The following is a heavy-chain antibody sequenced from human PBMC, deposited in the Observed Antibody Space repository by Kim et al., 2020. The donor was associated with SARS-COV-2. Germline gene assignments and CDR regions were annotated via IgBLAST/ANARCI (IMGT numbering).Heavy chain of an antibody. CDR3: ARDLYSCYYDSSGYPFYGMDV. CDR1: GFTFSSYG. J-gene: IGHJ6*02. V-gene: IGHV3-33*01. CDR2: IWYDGSNK. Sequence: GGSLRLSCAASGFTFSSYGMHWVRQAPGKGLEWVAVIWYDGSNKYYADSVKGRFTISRDNSKNTLYLQMNSLRAEDTAVYYCARDLYSCYYDSSGYPFYGMDVWGQGTTVTVSS. D-gene: IGHD3-22*01.